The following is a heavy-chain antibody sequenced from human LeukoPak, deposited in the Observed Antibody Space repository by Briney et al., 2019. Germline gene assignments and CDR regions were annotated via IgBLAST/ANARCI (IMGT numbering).Heavy chain of an antibody. CDR2: INHSGST. J-gene: IGHJ5*02. V-gene: IGHV4-34*01. Sequence: PSETLSLTCAVYGESFSGYYWSWIRQPPGKGLEWIGEINHSGSTNYNPSLKSRVTISVDTSKNQFSLKLSSVTAADTAVYYCARHPQRLDYYYDSSGYYPWGQGTLVTVSS. CDR1: GESFSGYY. D-gene: IGHD3-22*01. CDR3: ARHPQRLDYYYDSSGYYP.